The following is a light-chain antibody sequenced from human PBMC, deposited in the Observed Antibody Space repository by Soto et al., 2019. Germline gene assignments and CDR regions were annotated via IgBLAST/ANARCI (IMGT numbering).Light chain of an antibody. V-gene: IGKV3-20*01. CDR2: GAS. J-gene: IGKJ1*01. Sequence: EIVLTQSPGTLSLSPGERATLSCRASQSVSSSSLAWYQQKPGQAPRLLIFGASSRATGIPDRFSGSGSGTDFTLTISRLEPEDFAVYYCQQYYSSPPWGFGQGTKVEI. CDR3: QQYYSSPPWG. CDR1: QSVSSSS.